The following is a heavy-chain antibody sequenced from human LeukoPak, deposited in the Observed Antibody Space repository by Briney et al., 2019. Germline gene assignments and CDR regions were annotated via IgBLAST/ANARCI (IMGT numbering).Heavy chain of an antibody. CDR1: GFTFSSYS. D-gene: IGHD3-22*01. J-gene: IGHJ4*02. V-gene: IGHV3-21*01. Sequence: SGGSLRLSCAASGFTFSSYSMNWVRQAPGKGLEWVSSISSSSSYIYYADSVKGRFTISRDNAKNSLYLQMNSLRAEDTAVYYCASDYYYDSSGYYYPFDYWGQGTLVTVSS. CDR2: ISSSSSYI. CDR3: ASDYYYDSSGYYYPFDY.